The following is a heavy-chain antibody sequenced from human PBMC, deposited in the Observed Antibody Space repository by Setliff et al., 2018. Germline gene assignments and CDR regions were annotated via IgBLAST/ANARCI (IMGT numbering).Heavy chain of an antibody. CDR2: IHYSGTN. Sequence: PSETLSLTCTVSGASLSSGTYYWAWIRQPPGKGLEWIGRIHYSGTNNYNPPLKGRATIPVDNSKNQFSLNLNSVTVADTAVYFCARGVRTGHLESWGQGTLVTVSS. CDR1: GASLSSGTYY. V-gene: IGHV4-39*07. D-gene: IGHD1-1*01. J-gene: IGHJ4*02. CDR3: ARGVRTGHLES.